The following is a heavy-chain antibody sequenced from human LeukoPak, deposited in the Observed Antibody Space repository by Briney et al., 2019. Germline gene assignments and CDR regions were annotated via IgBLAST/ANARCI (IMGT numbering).Heavy chain of an antibody. CDR1: GGSISSGGYS. CDR2: IYHSGST. J-gene: IGHJ5*02. D-gene: IGHD3-22*01. V-gene: IGHV4-30-2*01. CDR3: ARDDYYDSRLFDP. Sequence: SETLSLTCTVSGGSISSGGYSWSWIRQPPGKGLEWIGYIYHSGSTYYNPSLKSRVTISVDRSKNQFSLKLSSVTAADTAVYYCARDDYYDSRLFDPWGQGTLVTVSS.